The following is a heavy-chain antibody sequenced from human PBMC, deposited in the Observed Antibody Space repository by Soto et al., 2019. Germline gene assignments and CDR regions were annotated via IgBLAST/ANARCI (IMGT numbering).Heavy chain of an antibody. CDR2: INHSGST. J-gene: IGHJ6*03. D-gene: IGHD2-2*01. Sequence: PSETLSLTCAVYGGSFSGYYWSWIRQPPGKGLEWIGEINHSGSTNYNPSLKSRVTISVDTSKNQFSLKLSSVTAADTAVYYCARMYCSSTSCYFGYYYYMDVWGKGTTVTVSS. CDR1: GGSFSGYY. V-gene: IGHV4-34*01. CDR3: ARMYCSSTSCYFGYYYYMDV.